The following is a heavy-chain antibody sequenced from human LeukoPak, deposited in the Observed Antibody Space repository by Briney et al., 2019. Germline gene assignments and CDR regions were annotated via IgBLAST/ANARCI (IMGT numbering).Heavy chain of an antibody. CDR1: GYIFTGYY. D-gene: IGHD1-26*01. V-gene: IGHV1-2*02. CDR2: IDPNSGGT. CDR3: ARHPYSGSYHFDY. J-gene: IGHJ4*02. Sequence: ASVKVSCKASGYIFTGYYMHWVRQAPEQGLEWMGWIDPNSGGTNSAQKFQGRVTMTRDTSISTAYMELSRLTSDDTAVYYCARHPYSGSYHFDYWGQGTLVTVSS.